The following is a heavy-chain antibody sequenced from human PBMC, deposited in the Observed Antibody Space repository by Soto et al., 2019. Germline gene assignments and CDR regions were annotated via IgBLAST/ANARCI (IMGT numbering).Heavy chain of an antibody. V-gene: IGHV3-15*01. CDR2: IKSKTDGGTT. CDR3: TTDGLTTVTYYFDY. D-gene: IGHD4-17*01. J-gene: IGHJ4*02. CDR1: GFTFSNAW. Sequence: GGSLRLSCAASGFTFSNAWMSWVRQAPGKGLEWVGRIKSKTDGGTTDYAAPVKGRFTISRDDSKNTLYLQMNSLKTEDTAVYYCTTDGLTTVTYYFDYWGQGTLVTVSS.